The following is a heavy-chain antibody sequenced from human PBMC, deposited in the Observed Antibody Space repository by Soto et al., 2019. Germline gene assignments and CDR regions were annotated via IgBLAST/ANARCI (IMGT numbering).Heavy chain of an antibody. J-gene: IGHJ3*02. CDR2: ISSSGGTT. D-gene: IGHD4-17*01. Sequence: EAQLLETGGGLVQPGGSLRLSCTASGFIFSPYAMNWVRQAPGEGLEWVSAISSSGGTTFYAESVRGRFTISRDNSLNTLYLQMSSLRTEDTAVYYCAHPRGYGVFDAVDIWGQGTMVTVSS. CDR1: GFIFSPYA. CDR3: AHPRGYGVFDAVDI. V-gene: IGHV3-23*01.